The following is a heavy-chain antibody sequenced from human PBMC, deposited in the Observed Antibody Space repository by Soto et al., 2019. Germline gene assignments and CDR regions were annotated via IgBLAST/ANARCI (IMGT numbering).Heavy chain of an antibody. CDR2: ISGSGGST. V-gene: IGHV3-23*01. Sequence: KGLEGVSAISGSGGSTYYADPGQGRFTISRGNSKNTLYLQMNSLRAEDTTVYYCANFFFQAEDGIRDL. D-gene: IGHD2-21*01. CDR3: ANFFFQAEDGIRDL. J-gene: IGHJ2*01.